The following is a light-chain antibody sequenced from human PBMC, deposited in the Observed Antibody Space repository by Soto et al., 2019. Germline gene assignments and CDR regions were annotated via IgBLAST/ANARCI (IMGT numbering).Light chain of an antibody. J-gene: IGLJ2*01. CDR3: QSYDSSLSGSYVV. CDR1: SSNIGAGNN. CDR2: RTH. Sequence: QAVVTQPPSVSGAPGQTVTISYTGSSSNIGAGNNVHWYQQLPGTAPKLLIYRTHNRPSGVPDRFSGSKSDTSASLAITGRQAEDEADYYCQSYDSSLSGSYVVFGGGTKLTVL. V-gene: IGLV1-40*01.